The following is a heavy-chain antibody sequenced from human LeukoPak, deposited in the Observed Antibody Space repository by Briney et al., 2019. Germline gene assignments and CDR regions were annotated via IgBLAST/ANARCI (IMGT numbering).Heavy chain of an antibody. V-gene: IGHV1-18*01. D-gene: IGHD3-16*02. CDR2: ISAHNGNT. CDR1: GYTFTSYG. Sequence: ASVKVSCKASGYTFTSYGISWVRQAPGQGLEWMGWISAHNGNTNYAQKLQGRVTMTTDTSTSTAYMELRSLRSDDTAVYYCARESEGVININYYYYYMDVWGKGTTVTVSS. CDR3: ARESEGVININYYYYYMDV. J-gene: IGHJ6*03.